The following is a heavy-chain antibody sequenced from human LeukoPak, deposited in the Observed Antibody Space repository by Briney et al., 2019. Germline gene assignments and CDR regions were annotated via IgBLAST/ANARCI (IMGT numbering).Heavy chain of an antibody. D-gene: IGHD2-15*01. V-gene: IGHV3-23*01. CDR3: AKAPVTTCSGAYCYPFDY. J-gene: IGHJ4*02. Sequence: GGSLRLSCAASGFTFSSYGMSWVRQAPGKGLEWVSAISGSGGSAYYADSVKGRFTISRDNSKNTLYLQMNSLRAEDTAVYYCAKAPVTTCSGAYCYPFDYWGQGTLVTVSS. CDR1: GFTFSSYG. CDR2: ISGSGGSA.